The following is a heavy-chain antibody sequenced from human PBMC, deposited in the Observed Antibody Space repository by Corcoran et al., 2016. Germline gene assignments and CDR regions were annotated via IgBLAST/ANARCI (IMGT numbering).Heavy chain of an antibody. Sequence: QVQLVQSGAEVKKPGSSVKVSCKASGGTFSSYAISWVRQAPGQGLEWMGGIIPIFGTANYAQKFQGRVTITADESTSTAYMELSSLRSEDTAVYYCARSGWETYYDIVTPPAYGMDVCGQVTTVTVSS. CDR2: IIPIFGTA. D-gene: IGHD3-9*01. J-gene: IGHJ6*02. V-gene: IGHV1-69*01. CDR3: ARSGWETYYDIVTPPAYGMDV. CDR1: GGTFSSYA.